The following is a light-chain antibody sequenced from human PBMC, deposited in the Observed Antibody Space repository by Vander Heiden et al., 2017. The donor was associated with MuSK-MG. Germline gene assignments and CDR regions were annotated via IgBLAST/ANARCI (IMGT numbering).Light chain of an antibody. J-gene: IGLJ2*01. Sequence: GTSSDVGGYNFVSWYQQHPGKAPKLMIYDVTSRPSGVSNRFSGSKSGNTASLTIAGLQAEEEADYYCSSYTSSSTSVVFGGGTKLTVL. CDR2: DVT. CDR1: SSDVGGYNF. V-gene: IGLV2-14*03. CDR3: SSYTSSSTSVV.